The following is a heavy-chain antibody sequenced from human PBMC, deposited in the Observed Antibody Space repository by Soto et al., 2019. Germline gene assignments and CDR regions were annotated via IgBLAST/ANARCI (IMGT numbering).Heavy chain of an antibody. CDR1: GFTFSNYW. CDR3: ARGGLQHDLDV. Sequence: EVQLVESGGGLVQPGGSLRLSCAASGFTFSNYWMYWVRQAPGKGLVWVSRVNNDGTDTTTADSVKGRFTIPIDNAENTVYLQMNSLRDEDTAVYYCARGGLQHDLDVWGQGSTFPVSS. CDR2: VNNDGTDT. D-gene: IGHD6-13*01. J-gene: IGHJ6*02. V-gene: IGHV3-74*03.